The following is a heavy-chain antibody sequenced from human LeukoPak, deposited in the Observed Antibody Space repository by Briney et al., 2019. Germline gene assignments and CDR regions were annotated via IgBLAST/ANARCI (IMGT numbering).Heavy chain of an antibody. V-gene: IGHV3-30*01. CDR2: ISYDGSNK. D-gene: IGHD2-2*01. CDR1: GFTFSSYA. Sequence: PGGSLRLSCAASGFTFSSYAMHWVRQAPGKGLEWVAVISYDGSNKYYADSVKGRLTISRDNSKNTLYPQMNSLRAEDTAVYYCARARGCSSTSCFPPFLGRFDPWRQGTLITVPS. CDR3: ARARGCSSTSCFPPFLGRFDP. J-gene: IGHJ5*02.